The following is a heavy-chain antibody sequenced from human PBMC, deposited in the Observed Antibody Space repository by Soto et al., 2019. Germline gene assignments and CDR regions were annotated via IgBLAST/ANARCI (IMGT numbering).Heavy chain of an antibody. V-gene: IGHV4-34*01. CDR3: AIAHIVVVVAASVPSGMDV. CDR1: GGSFSGYY. Sequence: QVQLQQWGAGLLKPSETLSLTCAVYGGSFSGYYWSWIRQPPGKGLEWIGEINHSGSTNYNPSLKSRVTISVDTSKNQFSLKLSSVAAADTAVYYCAIAHIVVVVAASVPSGMDVWGQGTTVTVSS. J-gene: IGHJ6*02. CDR2: INHSGST. D-gene: IGHD2-15*01.